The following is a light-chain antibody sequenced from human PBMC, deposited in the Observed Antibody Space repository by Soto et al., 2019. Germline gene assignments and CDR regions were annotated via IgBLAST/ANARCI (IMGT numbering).Light chain of an antibody. V-gene: IGLV2-14*01. Sequence: QSALTQPASVSGSPGQSITISCTGTSSDVGGYNYVSWYQQNPGKATKLMIYEVSNLPSGVSNRFSGSKSGNTASLTISGLQAEDEADYYFSSYTSSSTLVVFGGGTQLTFL. J-gene: IGLJ2*01. CDR1: SSDVGGYNY. CDR3: SSYTSSSTLVV. CDR2: EVS.